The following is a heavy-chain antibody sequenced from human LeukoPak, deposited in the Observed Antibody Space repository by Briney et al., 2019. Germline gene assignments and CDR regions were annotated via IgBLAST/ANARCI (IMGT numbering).Heavy chain of an antibody. CDR1: GYTFTSYG. V-gene: IGHV1-18*01. D-gene: IGHD5-18*01. CDR3: ARMVWQLWYFDY. J-gene: IGHJ4*02. Sequence: ASVKVSYKASGYTFTSYGISWVRQAPGQGLEWMGWISAYNGNTNYAQKLQGRVTMTTDTSTSTAYMELRSLRSDDTAVYYCARMVWQLWYFDYWGQGTLVTVSS. CDR2: ISAYNGNT.